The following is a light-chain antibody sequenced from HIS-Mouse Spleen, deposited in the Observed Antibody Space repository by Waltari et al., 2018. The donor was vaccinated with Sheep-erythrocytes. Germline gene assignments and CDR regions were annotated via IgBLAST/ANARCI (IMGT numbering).Light chain of an antibody. CDR2: AAS. Sequence: DIQMTQSPSSLSASVGDRVTITCRPSQGISSTLHWYQQKPGKAPKLLIYAASRLQSGVPSRFSGSGSGTDFTLTISSLQPEDFATYYCQQSYSTPPTFGGGTKVEIK. J-gene: IGKJ4*01. V-gene: IGKV1-39*01. CDR1: QGISST. CDR3: QQSYSTPPT.